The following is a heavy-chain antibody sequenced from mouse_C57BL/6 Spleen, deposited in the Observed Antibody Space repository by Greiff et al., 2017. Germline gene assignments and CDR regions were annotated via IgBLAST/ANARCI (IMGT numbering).Heavy chain of an antibody. V-gene: IGHV1-72*01. CDR2: IDPNSGGT. Sequence: QVQLQQSGAELVKPGASVKLSCKASGYTFTSYWMHWVKQRPGRGLEWIGRIDPNSGGTKYNEKFKSKATLTVDKPSSTAYMQLSSLTSEDSAVYYCASEKGLGEDYFDYWGQGTTLTVSS. J-gene: IGHJ2*01. CDR1: GYTFTSYW. CDR3: ASEKGLGEDYFDY. D-gene: IGHD4-1*01.